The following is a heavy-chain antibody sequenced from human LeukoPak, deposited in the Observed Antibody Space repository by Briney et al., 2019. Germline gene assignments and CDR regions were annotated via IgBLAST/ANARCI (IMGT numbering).Heavy chain of an antibody. V-gene: IGHV1-2*02. CDR3: ARDAISRGIIDY. Sequence: GVSVKVSXKASGYRFTGYYVHWVRQAPGQGLEWMRWINPDSGGTNFAQRFQGRATLTRDTSISTAYMELSRLTSDDTAVYYCARDAISRGIIDYWGQGTLVTVSS. CDR2: INPDSGGT. J-gene: IGHJ4*02. CDR1: GYRFTGYY. D-gene: IGHD3-10*01.